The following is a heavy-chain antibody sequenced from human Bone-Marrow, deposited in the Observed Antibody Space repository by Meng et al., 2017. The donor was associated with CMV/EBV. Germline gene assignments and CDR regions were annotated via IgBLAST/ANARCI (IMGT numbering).Heavy chain of an antibody. V-gene: IGHV4-34*01. D-gene: IGHD1-14*01. J-gene: IGHJ5*02. CDR1: GGSFSGYY. CDR2: INHSGST. CDR3: ARRTPPIPHGFDP. Sequence: SETLSLTCAVYGGSFSGYYWSWIRQPPGKGLEWIGEINHSGSTNYNPSLKSRVTLSVDTSKNQPALKLSSVTAADTAVDYRARRTPPIPHGFDPWGQGTLVTVSS.